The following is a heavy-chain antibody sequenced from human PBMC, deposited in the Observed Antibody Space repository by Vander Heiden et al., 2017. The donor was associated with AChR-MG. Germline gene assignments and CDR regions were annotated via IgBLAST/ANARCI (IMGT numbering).Heavy chain of an antibody. Sequence: QVQLQQWGAGLLTPSATLSLTCAVYGGSFSGYYWSWIRQPPGKGLEWIGEINHSGSTNYNPSLKSRVTISVDTSKNQFSLKLSSVTAADTAVYYCARGSFGWCSITSCPLGMDVWGQGTTVTVSS. CDR2: INHSGST. CDR3: ARGSFGWCSITSCPLGMDV. CDR1: GGSFSGYY. D-gene: IGHD2-2*01. J-gene: IGHJ6*02. V-gene: IGHV4-34*01.